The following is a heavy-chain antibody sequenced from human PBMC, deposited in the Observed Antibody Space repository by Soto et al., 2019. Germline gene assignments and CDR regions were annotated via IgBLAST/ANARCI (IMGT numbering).Heavy chain of an antibody. CDR3: ANSCGDYPYYYYGMDV. Sequence: EVQLLESGGGLVQPGGSLRLSCAASGFTFSSYAMSWVRQAPGKGLEWVSAISGSGGSTYYADSVKGRFTISRDNSKNTLDLRMNGQRAEDTAVHYCANSCGDYPYYYYGMDVWGQGTTVTVSS. CDR2: ISGSGGST. CDR1: GFTFSSYA. V-gene: IGHV3-23*01. D-gene: IGHD4-17*01. J-gene: IGHJ6*02.